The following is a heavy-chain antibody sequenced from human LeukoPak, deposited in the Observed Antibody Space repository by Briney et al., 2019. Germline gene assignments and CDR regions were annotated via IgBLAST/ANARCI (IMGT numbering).Heavy chain of an antibody. V-gene: IGHV3-20*04. J-gene: IGHJ6*03. Sequence: GGSLRLSCAASGFTFDDYGMSWVRQAPGKGLEWVSGINWNGGGTGYADSVKGRFTVSRDNAKNSLYLQMNSLRAEDTALYYCARDRDFSLIGGYYYYYMDVWGKGTTVTVSS. CDR3: ARDRDFSLIGGYYYYYMDV. CDR1: GFTFDDYG. CDR2: INWNGGGT. D-gene: IGHD3-16*01.